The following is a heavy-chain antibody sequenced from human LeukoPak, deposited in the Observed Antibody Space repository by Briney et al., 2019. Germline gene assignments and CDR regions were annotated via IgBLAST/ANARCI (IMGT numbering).Heavy chain of an antibody. CDR1: GFTFSSYW. CDR2: IKQDGSEK. Sequence: GGSLRLSCAASGFTFSSYWMSWVRQAPGKGLEWVANIKQDGSEKYYVDSVKGRFTISRDNAKNSLYLQMNSLRAEDTAVYYCAREWGIKLWSMDVWGKGTTVTVSS. V-gene: IGHV3-7*01. D-gene: IGHD5-18*01. CDR3: AREWGIKLWSMDV. J-gene: IGHJ6*03.